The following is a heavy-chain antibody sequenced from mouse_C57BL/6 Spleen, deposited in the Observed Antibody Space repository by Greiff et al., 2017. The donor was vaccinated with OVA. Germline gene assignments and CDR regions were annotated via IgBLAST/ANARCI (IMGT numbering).Heavy chain of an antibody. CDR1: GYTFTSYW. CDR2: IDPSDSET. CDR3: ARSGYGNSWFAY. D-gene: IGHD2-1*01. V-gene: IGHV1-52*01. Sequence: QVQLQQPGAELVRPGSSVKLSCKASGYTFTSYWMHWVKQRPIPGLEWIGNIDPSDSETHYNHKFKDKATLTVDKSSSTAYMQLSSLTSEDSAVYNGARSGYGNSWFAYWGQGTLVTVSA. J-gene: IGHJ3*01.